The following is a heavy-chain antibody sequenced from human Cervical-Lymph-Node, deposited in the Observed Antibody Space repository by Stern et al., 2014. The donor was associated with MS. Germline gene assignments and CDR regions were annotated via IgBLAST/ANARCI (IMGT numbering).Heavy chain of an antibody. J-gene: IGHJ4*02. Sequence: VQLVESGAEVKKPGSSVKVSCKASGGTFSSYAISWVRQAPGQGLEWMGGIIPIFGTANYAQKFQGRGTITADESTSTAYMELSSLRSEDTAVYYCARDFGGHDSSGYYYHYWGQGTLVTVSS. D-gene: IGHD3-22*01. V-gene: IGHV1-69*01. CDR3: ARDFGGHDSSGYYYHY. CDR2: IIPIFGTA. CDR1: GGTFSSYA.